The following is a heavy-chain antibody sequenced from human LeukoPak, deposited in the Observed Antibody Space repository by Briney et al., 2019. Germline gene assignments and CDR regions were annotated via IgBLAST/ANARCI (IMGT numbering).Heavy chain of an antibody. CDR3: ARRSGVAVAGAFDY. Sequence: GGSLRLSCAASGFTFSSYSMNWVRQAPGKGLEWVSSISSSSSYIYYADSVKGRFTISRDNSKNTLHLQMNSLRAEGAAVYFCARRSGVAVAGAFDYWGQGTLVTVSS. D-gene: IGHD6-19*01. CDR1: GFTFSSYS. V-gene: IGHV3-21*04. CDR2: ISSSSSYI. J-gene: IGHJ4*02.